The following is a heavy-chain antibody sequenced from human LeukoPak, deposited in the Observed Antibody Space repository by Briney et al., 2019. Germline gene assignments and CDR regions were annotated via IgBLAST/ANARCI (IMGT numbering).Heavy chain of an antibody. V-gene: IGHV4-30-2*01. CDR1: GGSISSGGYS. CDR3: GRGGIAAAASGIDY. Sequence: SQTLSLTCAVSGGSISSGGYSWSWIRQPPGKGLEWIGYIYKNGKIYYNPSLKSRITISVHRFHTEFSLNLSSVTAADTAVYYCGRGGIAAAASGIDYWGQGTLVAVSS. J-gene: IGHJ4*02. D-gene: IGHD6-13*01. CDR2: IYKNGKI.